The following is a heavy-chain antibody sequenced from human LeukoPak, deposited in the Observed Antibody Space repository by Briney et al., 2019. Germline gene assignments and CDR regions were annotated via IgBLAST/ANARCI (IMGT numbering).Heavy chain of an antibody. Sequence: SETLSLTCAVYGGSFSGYYWSWIRQPPGKGLEWIGYIYYSGSTNYNPSLKSRVTISVDTSKNRFSLKLSSVTAADAAVYYCARAFGSAPDFDYWGQGTLVTVSS. CDR3: ARAFGSAPDFDY. J-gene: IGHJ4*02. CDR2: IYYSGST. CDR1: GGSFSGYY. V-gene: IGHV4-59*01. D-gene: IGHD3-10*01.